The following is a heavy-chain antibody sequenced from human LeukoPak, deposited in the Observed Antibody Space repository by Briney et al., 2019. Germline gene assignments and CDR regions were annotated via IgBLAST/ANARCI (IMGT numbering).Heavy chain of an antibody. J-gene: IGHJ2*01. V-gene: IGHV1-69*05. D-gene: IGHD3-16*02. CDR1: GGTFSSYA. Sequence: ASVKVSCKASGGTFSSYAISWVRQAPGQGLEWMGGIIPIFGTANYAQKFQGRVTITTDESTSTAYMELSGLRSEDTAVYYCAGRGALGELSWWYFDLWGRGNLVTVSS. CDR3: AGRGALGELSWWYFDL. CDR2: IIPIFGTA.